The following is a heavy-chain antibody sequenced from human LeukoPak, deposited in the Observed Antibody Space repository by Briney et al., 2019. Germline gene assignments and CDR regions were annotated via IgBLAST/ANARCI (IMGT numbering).Heavy chain of an antibody. CDR3: AKAGRRFLEWNRSTARYFDY. V-gene: IGHV3-30*02. CDR2: IRYDGSNK. J-gene: IGHJ4*02. Sequence: GGSLRLSCAASGFTFSSYGMHWVRQAPGKGLEWVAFIRYDGSNKYYADSVKGRFTISRDNSKNTLYLQMNSLRAEDTAVYYCAKAGRRFLEWNRSTARYFDYWGQGTLVTVSS. D-gene: IGHD3-3*01. CDR1: GFTFSSYG.